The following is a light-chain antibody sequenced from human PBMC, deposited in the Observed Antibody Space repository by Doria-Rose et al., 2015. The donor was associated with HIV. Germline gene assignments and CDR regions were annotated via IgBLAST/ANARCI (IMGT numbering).Light chain of an antibody. CDR2: WAS. J-gene: IGKJ3*01. Sequence: TQSPESLGMSLGERATLNCKSNQSLLYTSKNYLAWYQQKPGQPPKLLIYWASTRQSGVPARFSGSGSGTDFTLTTCSLEAEDVAVYYCQQYYDTPSFGPGTTVDIK. CDR1: QSLLYTSKNY. V-gene: IGKV4-1*01. CDR3: QQYYDTPS.